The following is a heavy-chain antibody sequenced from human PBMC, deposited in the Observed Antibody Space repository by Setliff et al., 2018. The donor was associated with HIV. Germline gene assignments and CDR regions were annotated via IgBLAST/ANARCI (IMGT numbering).Heavy chain of an antibody. CDR3: ARVPDWGTINFDY. V-gene: IGHV1-2*02. CDR2: INPNNGGT. D-gene: IGHD7-27*01. CDR1: GYTFTGYY. Sequence: ASVKVSCKASGYTFTGYYMHWVRQAPGQGLEWMGWINPNNGGTNYAQKFQGRVTMTRDTSISTAYMELSRLRSEDTAVYYCARVPDWGTINFDYWGQGTLVTVSS. J-gene: IGHJ4*02.